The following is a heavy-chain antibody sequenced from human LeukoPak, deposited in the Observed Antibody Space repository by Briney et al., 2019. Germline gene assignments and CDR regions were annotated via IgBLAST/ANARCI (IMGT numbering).Heavy chain of an antibody. CDR2: ISSSSSYI. Sequence: GGSLRLSCAASGFTFSSYAMNWVRQAPGKGLEWVSSISSSSSYIYYADSVKGRFTISRDNAKNSLYLQMNSLRAEDTAVYYCAREWDGSGSYYSQVDYWGQGTLVTVSS. CDR3: AREWDGSGSYYSQVDY. CDR1: GFTFSSYA. V-gene: IGHV3-21*01. D-gene: IGHD3-10*01. J-gene: IGHJ4*02.